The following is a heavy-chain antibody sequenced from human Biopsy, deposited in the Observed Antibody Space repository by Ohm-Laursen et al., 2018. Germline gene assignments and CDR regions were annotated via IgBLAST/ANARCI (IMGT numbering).Heavy chain of an antibody. V-gene: IGHV4-31*02. CDR3: ASLGSGDYCPTFFDF. D-gene: IGHD5-12*01. CDR2: IFYSANT. CDR1: GVSINRGRYY. J-gene: IGHJ4*02. Sequence: SDTLSLTCTVFGVSINRGRYYWNWIRHHPGKGLEWIGHIFYSANTYYNPSLKSRVTISVDTSKNQFSLKLSSVTAADPAVYYCASLGSGDYCPTFFDFWGQGALVTVSS.